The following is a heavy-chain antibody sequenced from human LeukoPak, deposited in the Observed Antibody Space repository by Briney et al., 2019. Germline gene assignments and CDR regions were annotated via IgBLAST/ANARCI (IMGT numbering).Heavy chain of an antibody. CDR2: IYHSGST. CDR3: ARSHSSSWYGNWFDP. CDR1: GGSISSSNW. V-gene: IGHV4-4*02. J-gene: IGHJ5*02. D-gene: IGHD6-13*01. Sequence: PSETLSLTCAVSGGSISSSNWWSWVRQPPGKGLEWIGEIYHSGSTNYNPSLKSRVTISVDKSKNQFSLKLSSVTAADTAVYYCARSHSSSWYGNWFDPWGQGTLVTVSS.